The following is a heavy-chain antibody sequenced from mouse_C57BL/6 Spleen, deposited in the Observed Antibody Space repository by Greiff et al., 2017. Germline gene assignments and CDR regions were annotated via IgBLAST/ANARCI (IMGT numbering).Heavy chain of an antibody. D-gene: IGHD2-4*01. CDR2: INPSNGGT. Sequence: VHVKQSGPELVKPGASVKLSCKASGYTFTSYWMHWVKQRPGQGLEWIGNINPSNGGTNYNEKFKSKATLTVDKSSSTAYMQLSSLTSEDSAVYYCAREEGDYDYFDYWGQGTTLTVSS. V-gene: IGHV1-53*01. CDR3: AREEGDYDYFDY. CDR1: GYTFTSYW. J-gene: IGHJ2*01.